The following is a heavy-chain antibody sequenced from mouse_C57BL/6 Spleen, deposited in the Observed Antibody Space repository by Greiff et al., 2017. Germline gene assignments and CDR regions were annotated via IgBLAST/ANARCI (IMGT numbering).Heavy chain of an antibody. J-gene: IGHJ2*01. V-gene: IGHV3-6*01. D-gene: IGHD1-1*01. Sequence: ESGPGLVKPSQSLSLTCSVTGYSITSGYYWNWIRQFPGNKLEWMGYISYDGSNNYNPSLKNRISITRDTSKNQFFLKLNSVTTEDTATYYCARVLMTTVHYFNYWGQGTTLTDSS. CDR3: ARVLMTTVHYFNY. CDR1: GYSITSGYY. CDR2: ISYDGSN.